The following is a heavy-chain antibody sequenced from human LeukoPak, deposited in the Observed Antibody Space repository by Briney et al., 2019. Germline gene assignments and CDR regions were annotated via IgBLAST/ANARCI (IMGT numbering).Heavy chain of an antibody. V-gene: IGHV3-21*05. D-gene: IGHD1-20*01. Sequence: GGSLRLSCAASGFTFSDYSMNRVRQAPGRGLEWLSYIGLASGFTSYADSVKGRFTISSDTARNSLYLHLNSLRAEDTAVYFCARDHNWAFDSWGQGTLVTVSS. CDR1: GFTFSDYS. CDR2: IGLASGFT. J-gene: IGHJ4*02. CDR3: ARDHNWAFDS.